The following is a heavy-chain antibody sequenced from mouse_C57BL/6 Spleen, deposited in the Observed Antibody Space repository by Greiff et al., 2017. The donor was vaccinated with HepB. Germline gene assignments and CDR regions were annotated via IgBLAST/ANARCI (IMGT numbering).Heavy chain of an antibody. J-gene: IGHJ2*01. V-gene: IGHV1-80*01. D-gene: IGHD3-1*01. Sequence: PGDGDTNYNGKFKGKATLTADKSSSTAYMQLSSLTSEDSAVYFCARSGQYYFDYWGQGTTLTVSS. CDR2: PGDGDT. CDR3: ARSGQYYFDY.